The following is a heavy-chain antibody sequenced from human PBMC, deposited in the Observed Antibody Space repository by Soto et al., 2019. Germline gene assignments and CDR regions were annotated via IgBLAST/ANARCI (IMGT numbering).Heavy chain of an antibody. J-gene: IGHJ4*02. V-gene: IGHV3-30-3*01. Sequence: GGSLRLSCAASGFTFSSYAMHWVRQAPGKGLEWVAVISYDGSKKYYADSVKGRFTISRDNSKNTLYLQMNSLRAEDTAVYYCARYKDSSGWYTLFDYWGQGTLVTVSS. D-gene: IGHD6-19*01. CDR1: GFTFSSYA. CDR3: ARYKDSSGWYTLFDY. CDR2: ISYDGSKK.